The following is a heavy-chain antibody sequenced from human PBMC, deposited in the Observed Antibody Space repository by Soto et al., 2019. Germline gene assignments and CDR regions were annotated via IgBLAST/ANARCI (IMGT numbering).Heavy chain of an antibody. Sequence: QVQLQESGPGLVKASETLSLTCTVSGTSMSGHFWSWMRQPPGKGLEWIGYGYYSGSTLYNPSLKIRYTISLDRSKNHFSLRINSVTSADTAVYYCARGVYLSLVRTGWFDPWGQGTLVTVSS. V-gene: IGHV4-59*11. D-gene: IGHD3-10*01. CDR2: GYYSGST. CDR3: ARGVYLSLVRTGWFDP. J-gene: IGHJ5*02. CDR1: GTSMSGHF.